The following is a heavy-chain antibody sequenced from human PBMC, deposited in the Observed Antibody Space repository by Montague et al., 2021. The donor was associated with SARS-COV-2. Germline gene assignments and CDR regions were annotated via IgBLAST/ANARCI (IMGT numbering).Heavy chain of an antibody. CDR2: VYFSDSA. D-gene: IGHD6-19*01. CDR1: GGSISSYY. Sequence: SETLSLTCTVSGGSISSYYCNWIWLPQRKGLERIGFVYFSDSANSYPSLNIRVTISIDTSKNQFPLNLSSVTAADTAVYYCARVSGWMGNALDVWGQGTMVTVSS. V-gene: IGHV4-59*01. J-gene: IGHJ3*01. CDR3: ARVSGWMGNALDV.